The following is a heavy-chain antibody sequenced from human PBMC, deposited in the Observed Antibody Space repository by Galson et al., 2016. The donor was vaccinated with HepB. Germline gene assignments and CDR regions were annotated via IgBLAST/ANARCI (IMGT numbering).Heavy chain of an antibody. J-gene: IGHJ4*02. CDR2: IYHSGST. D-gene: IGHD3-10*02. Sequence: SETLSLTCAVSGVSISSSNWWSWVRQPPGKGLEWIGEIYHSGSTNYNPSLKSRITIPVDKSKNQFSLKLSSVTAADTAVYYCARTVATGDSYVHYWGQGTLVTVSS. CDR1: GVSISSSNW. V-gene: IGHV4-4*02. CDR3: ARTVATGDSYVHY.